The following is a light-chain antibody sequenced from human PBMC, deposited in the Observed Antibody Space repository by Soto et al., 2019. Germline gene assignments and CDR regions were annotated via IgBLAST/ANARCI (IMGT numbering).Light chain of an antibody. V-gene: IGKV3-15*01. CDR1: QSVGTR. CDR3: QQSIDWPRT. Sequence: EIVMTQSPATLSVSPGESATLSCGASQSVGTRLAWYQQRPGQPPRLLIYSASARATGISARFSDSGSGTEFTLTISSLQSEYFAIYYCQQSIDWPRTFGQGTRVDIK. CDR2: SAS. J-gene: IGKJ1*01.